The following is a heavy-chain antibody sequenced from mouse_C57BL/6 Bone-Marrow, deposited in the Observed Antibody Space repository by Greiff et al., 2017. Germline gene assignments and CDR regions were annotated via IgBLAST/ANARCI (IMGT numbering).Heavy chain of an antibody. CDR2: IYPGSGNT. V-gene: IGHV1-76*01. CDR3: ARGGALSFDY. J-gene: IGHJ2*01. Sequence: VKLQESGAELVRPGASVKLSCKASGYTFTDYYINWVKQRPGQGLEWIARIYPGSGNTYYNEKFKGKATLTAEKSSSTAYMQLSSLTSEDSAVYFCARGGALSFDYWGQGTTLTVSS. CDR1: GYTFTDYY.